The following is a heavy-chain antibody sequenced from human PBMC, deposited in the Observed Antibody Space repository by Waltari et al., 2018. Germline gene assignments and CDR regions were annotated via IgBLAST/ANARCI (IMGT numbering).Heavy chain of an antibody. J-gene: IGHJ6*02. CDR1: GGSISSSSYY. CDR3: ARLSYDILTGYYYYGMDV. Sequence: QLQLQESGPGLVKPSETLSLTCPVPGGSISSSSYYWGWIRQPPGEGLEWIGSIYYSGSNYYNPTLKSRVTISVDTSKNQFSLKLSAVTAADTAVYYCARLSYDILTGYYYYGMDVWGQGTTVTVSS. V-gene: IGHV4-39*07. CDR2: IYYSGSN. D-gene: IGHD3-9*01.